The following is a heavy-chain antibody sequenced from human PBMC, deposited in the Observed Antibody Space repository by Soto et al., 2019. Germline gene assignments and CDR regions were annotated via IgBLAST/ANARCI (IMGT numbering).Heavy chain of an antibody. J-gene: IGHJ4*02. V-gene: IGHV4-59*01. CDR2: IYYSGST. Sequence: SETLSLTCTVSGGSISSYYWSWIRQPPGKGLEWIGYIYYSGSTNYNPSLKSRVTISVDTSKNQFSLKLSSVTAADTAVYYCARVGSGSYYNQYYFDYWGQGTLVTVS. D-gene: IGHD3-10*01. CDR3: ARVGSGSYYNQYYFDY. CDR1: GGSISSYY.